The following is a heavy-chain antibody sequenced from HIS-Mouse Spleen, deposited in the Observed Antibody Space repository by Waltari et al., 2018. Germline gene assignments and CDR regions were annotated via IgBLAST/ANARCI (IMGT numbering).Heavy chain of an antibody. Sequence: QVQLVESGGGVVQPGRSLRLSCAASGFTFSSYGMHWVRQAPGKGLESVAVISYDGSNKYYADSVKGRFTISRDNSKNTLYLQMNSLRAEDTAVYYCAKASSGWLDYWGQGTLVTVSS. J-gene: IGHJ4*02. D-gene: IGHD6-19*01. CDR1: GFTFSSYG. CDR2: ISYDGSNK. V-gene: IGHV3-30*18. CDR3: AKASSGWLDY.